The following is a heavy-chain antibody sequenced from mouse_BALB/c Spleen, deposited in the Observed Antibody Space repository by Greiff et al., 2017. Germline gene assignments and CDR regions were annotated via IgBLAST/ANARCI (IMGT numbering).Heavy chain of an antibody. D-gene: IGHD2-3*01. J-gene: IGHJ3*01. CDR1: GYTFTDYA. V-gene: IGHV1S137*01. Sequence: QVHVKQSGAELVRPGVSVKISCKGSGYTFTDYAMHWVKQSHAKSLEWIGVISTYYGDASYNQKFKGKATMTVDKSSSTAYMELARLTSEDSAIYYCARLDDGYYLAWFAYWGQGTLVTVSA. CDR3: ARLDDGYYLAWFAY. CDR2: ISTYYGDA.